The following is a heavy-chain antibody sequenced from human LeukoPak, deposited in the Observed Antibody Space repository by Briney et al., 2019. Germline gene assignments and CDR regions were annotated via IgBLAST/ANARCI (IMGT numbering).Heavy chain of an antibody. Sequence: SETLSLTCTVSGGSISSYYWSWIRQPPGKGLEWIGYIYYSGGTNYNPSLKGRVTISVDTSKNQFSLKLSSVTAADTAVYYCARGFGMGRLDPWGQGTLVTVS. V-gene: IGHV4-59*01. D-gene: IGHD3-10*01. CDR2: IYYSGGT. CDR1: GGSISSYY. CDR3: ARGFGMGRLDP. J-gene: IGHJ5*02.